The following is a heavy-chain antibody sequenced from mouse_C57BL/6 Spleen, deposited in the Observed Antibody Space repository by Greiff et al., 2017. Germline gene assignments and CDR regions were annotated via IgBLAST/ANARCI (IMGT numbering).Heavy chain of an antibody. CDR3: TTTTVVPY. CDR2: IDPENGDT. J-gene: IGHJ2*01. D-gene: IGHD1-1*01. V-gene: IGHV14-4*01. Sequence: EVQGVESGAELVRPGASVKLSCTASGFNIKDDYMHWVKQRPEQGLEWIGWIDPENGDTEYASKFQGKATITADTSSNTAYLQLSSLTSEDTAVYYCTTTTVVPYWGQGTTLTVSS. CDR1: GFNIKDDY.